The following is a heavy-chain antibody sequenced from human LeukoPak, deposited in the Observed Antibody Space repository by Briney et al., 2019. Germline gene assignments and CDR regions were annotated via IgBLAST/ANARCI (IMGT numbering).Heavy chain of an antibody. CDR3: TKWSGFGND. D-gene: IGHD3-10*01. V-gene: IGHV3-23*01. Sequence: GGSLRLSCAASGFTFSSYSMTWVRQTPGKGLEWVSGISDSGDSTYYADSVKGRFTIPRDNSRNTLYLEMNSLRAEDTAVYYCTKWSGFGNDWGQGTLVTVSS. J-gene: IGHJ4*02. CDR2: ISDSGDST. CDR1: GFTFSSYS.